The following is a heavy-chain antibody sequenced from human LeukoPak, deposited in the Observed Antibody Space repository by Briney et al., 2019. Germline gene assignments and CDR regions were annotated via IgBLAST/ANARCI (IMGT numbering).Heavy chain of an antibody. CDR1: GFTFRDYT. Sequence: PGGSLRLSCAASGFTFRDYTMNWVRQTPGKGLEWVSAINKGGSYMTYADSVKGRFTVSRDNAKNSLFLQMNNLRVEDTAVYFCAREVLIVVEPAANTIDYWGQGTRVTVS. J-gene: IGHJ4*02. CDR2: INKGGSYM. CDR3: AREVLIVVEPAANTIDY. D-gene: IGHD2-2*01. V-gene: IGHV3-21*01.